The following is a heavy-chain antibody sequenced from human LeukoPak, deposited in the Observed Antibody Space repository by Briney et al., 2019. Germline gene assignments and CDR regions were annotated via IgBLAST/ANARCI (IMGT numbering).Heavy chain of an antibody. CDR3: AMHCSSTSCYKGTDY. CDR2: IIHIFGTA. J-gene: IGHJ4*02. CDR1: GGTFSSYA. Sequence: SVKVSCKASGGTFSSYAISWVRQAPGQGLEWMGGIIHIFGTANYAQKFQGRVTITTDEATSTAYMELSSLRSEDTAVYYCAMHCSSTSCYKGTDYWGQGTLVTVSS. V-gene: IGHV1-69*05. D-gene: IGHD2-2*02.